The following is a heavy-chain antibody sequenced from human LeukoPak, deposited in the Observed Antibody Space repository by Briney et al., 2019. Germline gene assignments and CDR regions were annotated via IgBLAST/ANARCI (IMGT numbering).Heavy chain of an antibody. CDR2: IYYSGST. V-gene: IGHV4-39*07. CDR1: GGSISSSYSY. CDR3: ATNSAWP. D-gene: IGHD6-19*01. J-gene: IGHJ5*02. Sequence: SETLSLTCTVSGGSISSSYSYWGWIRQPPGKGLEWIGNIYYSGSTYYSPSLKSRVTISVDTSKNQFSPKLSSVTAADTAVYYCATNSAWPWGQGTQVTVSS.